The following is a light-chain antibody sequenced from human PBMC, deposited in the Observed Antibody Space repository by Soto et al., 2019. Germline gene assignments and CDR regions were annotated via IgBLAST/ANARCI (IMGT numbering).Light chain of an antibody. Sequence: DIQMTQSPSSMSASVGDRVTITCRASQGISNYLAWFQQNPRKLPKRLIYAAPSMQSGVPSRFSSSGSGTAFTLTISSLQPEDFATYYCLQHNSYPITFGQGRRLAIK. CDR3: LQHNSYPIT. CDR1: QGISNY. V-gene: IGKV1-17*03. CDR2: AAP. J-gene: IGKJ5*01.